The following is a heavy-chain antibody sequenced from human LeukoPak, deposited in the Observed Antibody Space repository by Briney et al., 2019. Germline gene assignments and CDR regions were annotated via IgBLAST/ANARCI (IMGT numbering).Heavy chain of an antibody. CDR2: IYYSGST. Sequence: SETLSLTCTVSGDSMSCSSYYWGWIRQPPGKGLEWIASIYYSGSTFYNPSLRSRVTISVDKSRNRFSLKLSSVTASGTSVYYCARHGIDNYDPSAYSNWFDPWGQGTLVTVSS. D-gene: IGHD3-22*01. CDR1: GDSMSCSSYY. J-gene: IGHJ5*01. V-gene: IGHV4-39*01. CDR3: ARHGIDNYDPSAYSNWFDP.